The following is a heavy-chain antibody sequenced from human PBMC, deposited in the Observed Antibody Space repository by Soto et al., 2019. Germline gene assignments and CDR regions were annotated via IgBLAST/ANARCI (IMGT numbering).Heavy chain of an antibody. V-gene: IGHV4-34*01. J-gene: IGHJ4*02. CDR2: ISHSGST. CDR1: GGSFSDYY. D-gene: IGHD3-10*01. CDR3: ARSKVYGASNLAY. Sequence: SETLSLTCAVYGGSFSDYYSTWIRQPPGKGLEWIGEISHSGSTDYNPSLKSRVTISLDTSKNLLSLKLSSVTAADTAVYYCARSKVYGASNLAYCGQGTPVTVSS.